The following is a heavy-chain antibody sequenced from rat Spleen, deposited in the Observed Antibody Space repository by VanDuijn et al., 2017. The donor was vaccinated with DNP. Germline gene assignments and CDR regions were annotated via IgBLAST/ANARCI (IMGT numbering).Heavy chain of an antibody. D-gene: IGHD1-3*01. CDR2: ISTGGGNT. CDR1: GFTFSNYY. J-gene: IGHJ2*01. V-gene: IGHV5-25*01. Sequence: EVQVLESGGGLVQPGRSLKLSCAASGFTFSNYYMAWVRQAPTKGLEWVASISTGGGNTYYRDSVKGRFTISRDNAKSTLYLQMDSLRSEDTATYYCANGEGNYGSYDYWGQGVMVTVSS. CDR3: ANGEGNYGSYDY.